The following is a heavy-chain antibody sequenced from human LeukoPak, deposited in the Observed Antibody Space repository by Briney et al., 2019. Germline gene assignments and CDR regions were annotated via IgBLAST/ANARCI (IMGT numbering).Heavy chain of an antibody. V-gene: IGHV3-74*01. D-gene: IGHD3-3*01. Sequence: GGSLRLSCAASGFTFSSYWMHWVRQPPGKGLVWVSRINTDGSSTNYADSVKGRFTISRDNAKNTLYLQMNSLRAEDTAVYYCARGNAIFGVAQVDYWGQGTLVTVSS. J-gene: IGHJ4*02. CDR1: GFTFSSYW. CDR3: ARGNAIFGVAQVDY. CDR2: INTDGSST.